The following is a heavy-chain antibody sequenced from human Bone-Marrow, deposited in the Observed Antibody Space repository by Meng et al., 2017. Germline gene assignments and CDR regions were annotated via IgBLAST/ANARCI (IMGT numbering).Heavy chain of an antibody. CDR3: ARGYCGGDCYIPFDNWFDP. D-gene: IGHD2-21*02. J-gene: IGHJ5*02. V-gene: IGHV4-30-2*01. Sequence: QLQLQESGSGLVKPSQTLSPTCAVSGSSISSGGYSWSWIRQPPGKGLEWIGYIYHSGSTYYNPSLKSRVTISVDRSKNQFSLKLSSVTAADTAVYYCARGYCGGDCYIPFDNWFDPWGQGTLVTVSS. CDR1: GSSISSGGYS. CDR2: IYHSGST.